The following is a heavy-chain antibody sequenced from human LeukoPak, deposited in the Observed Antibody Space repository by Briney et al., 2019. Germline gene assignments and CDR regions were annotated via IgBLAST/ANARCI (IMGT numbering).Heavy chain of an antibody. Sequence: GGSLRLSCAASGFTFDDYGMSWVRQAPGKGLEWVSGINWNGGSTGYADSVKGRFTISRDNSKNTLYLQMNSLRAEDTAVYYCAKDCSSTSCYPDWFDPWGQGTLVTVSS. J-gene: IGHJ5*02. V-gene: IGHV3-20*04. CDR3: AKDCSSTSCYPDWFDP. D-gene: IGHD2-2*01. CDR2: INWNGGST. CDR1: GFTFDDYG.